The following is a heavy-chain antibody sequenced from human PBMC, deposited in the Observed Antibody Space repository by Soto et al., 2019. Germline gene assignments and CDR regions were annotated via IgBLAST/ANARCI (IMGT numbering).Heavy chain of an antibody. CDR3: ARATVIRGEGYYFDY. V-gene: IGHV1-46*01. D-gene: IGHD4-17*01. CDR2: INPSGGST. J-gene: IGHJ4*02. CDR1: GYTFTSYY. Sequence: ASVKVSCKASGYTFTSYYMHWVRQAPGQGLEWMGIINPSGGSTSYAQKFQGRVTMTRDTSTSTVYMELSSLRSEDTAVYYCARATVIRGEGYYFDYWGQGTLVTVSS.